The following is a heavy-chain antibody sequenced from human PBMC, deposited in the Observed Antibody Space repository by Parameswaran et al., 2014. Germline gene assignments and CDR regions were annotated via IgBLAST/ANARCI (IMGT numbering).Heavy chain of an antibody. J-gene: IGHJ5*02. CDR2: IYYSGST. CDR3: AREGGSYQGNWFDP. Sequence: VRQAPGKGLEWIGYIYYSGSTNYNPSLKSRVTISVDTSKNQFSLKLSSVTAADTAVYYCAREGGSYQGNWFDPWGQGTLVTVSS. V-gene: IGHV4-59*01. D-gene: IGHD1-26*01.